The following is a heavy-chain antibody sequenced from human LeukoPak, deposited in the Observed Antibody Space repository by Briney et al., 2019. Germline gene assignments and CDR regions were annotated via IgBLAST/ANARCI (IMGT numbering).Heavy chain of an antibody. CDR3: ARDWGMGRGVPRAFDI. CDR2: FDPEDGET. V-gene: IGHV1-24*01. D-gene: IGHD3-10*01. J-gene: IGHJ3*02. CDR1: GYTLTELS. Sequence: ASVKVSCKVSGYTLTELSMHWVRQAPGKGLEWMGGFDPEDGETIYAQKFQGRVTMTRDTSTSTVYMELSSLRSEDTAVYYCARDWGMGRGVPRAFDIWGQRTMGNGSS.